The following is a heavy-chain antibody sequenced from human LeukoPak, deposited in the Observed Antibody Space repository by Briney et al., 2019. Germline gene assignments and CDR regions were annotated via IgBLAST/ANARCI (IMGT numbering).Heavy chain of an antibody. J-gene: IGHJ3*02. CDR1: GFTYTDHV. D-gene: IGHD3-3*01. CDR3: AKSITIFGVVTPRDALDI. Sequence: GGSLRLSCAASGFTYTDHVMSWVRQAPGKGLEWVSTISGSGGSTYYADSVKGRFAISRDNSINTLFLQMNSLRAEDTAIYYCAKSITIFGVVTPRDALDIWGQGTMVTVSS. CDR2: ISGSGGST. V-gene: IGHV3-23*01.